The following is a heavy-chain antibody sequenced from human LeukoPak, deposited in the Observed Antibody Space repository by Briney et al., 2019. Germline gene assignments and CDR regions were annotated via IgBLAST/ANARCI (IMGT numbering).Heavy chain of an antibody. CDR2: IFYVGST. CDR3: ARDYYDSRGEAFDT. J-gene: IGHJ3*02. D-gene: IGHD3-22*01. CDR1: GDSIGSHY. V-gene: IGHV4-59*11. Sequence: SETLSLTCTASGDSIGSHYWSWIRQPPGKGLEWIGYIFYVGSTNYNPSLKSRVTISVDTSKNQFSLKLNSVTAADTAVYYCARDYYDSRGEAFDTWGKGQWSPSLQ.